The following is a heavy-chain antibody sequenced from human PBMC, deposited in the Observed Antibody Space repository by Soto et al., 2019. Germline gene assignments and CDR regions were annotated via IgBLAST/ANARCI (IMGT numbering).Heavy chain of an antibody. V-gene: IGHV4-59*01. Sequence: SETLSLTCTVSDGSISSYYWGWIRQPPGKGLEWIGYIYYSGSTNYNPSLKSRVTISVDTSKNQFSLKLSSVTAADAAVYYCARKMVRGAYYFDYWGQGTLVTVSS. CDR1: DGSISSYY. J-gene: IGHJ4*02. CDR3: ARKMVRGAYYFDY. CDR2: IYYSGST. D-gene: IGHD3-10*01.